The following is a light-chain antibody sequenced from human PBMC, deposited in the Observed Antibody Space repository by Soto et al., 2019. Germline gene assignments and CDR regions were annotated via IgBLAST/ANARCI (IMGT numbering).Light chain of an antibody. J-gene: IGKJ4*01. V-gene: IGKV3-11*01. CDR3: QQRHNWLT. Sequence: IVLTQSPATLSLSPGERVTLSCRARQTVSTHLSWYQHKPGQAPRLLIYGASNRATGIPARFSGSGSGTDFTLTISSLEPEDSAVYYCQQRHNWLTFGGGTKVEIK. CDR1: QTVSTH. CDR2: GAS.